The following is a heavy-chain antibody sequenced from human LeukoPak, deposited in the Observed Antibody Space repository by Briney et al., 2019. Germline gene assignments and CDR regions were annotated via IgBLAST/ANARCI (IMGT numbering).Heavy chain of an antibody. CDR3: AVEVTATDNGFDV. V-gene: IGHV3-53*01. Sequence: GGSLRLSCAAPGFTVGSNYMSWVRQAPGKGLEWVSLIHGGGGTYHADSVKGRFTISRDTAKNTLSLQMSSLRAEDTAVYYCAVEVTATDNGFDVWGQGTLVTVSS. J-gene: IGHJ3*01. CDR2: IHGGGGT. D-gene: IGHD2-21*02. CDR1: GFTVGSNY.